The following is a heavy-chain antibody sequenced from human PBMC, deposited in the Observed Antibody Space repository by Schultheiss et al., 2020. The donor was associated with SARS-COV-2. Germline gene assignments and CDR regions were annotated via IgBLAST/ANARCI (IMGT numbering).Heavy chain of an antibody. J-gene: IGHJ4*02. V-gene: IGHV4-59*06. CDR1: GGSISSYY. Sequence: GSLRLSCTVSGGSISSYYWSWIRQPPGKGLEWIGYIYYSGSTYYNPSLKSRVTISVDTSKNQFSLKLSSVTAADTAVYYCARALVPAAIADYWGQGTLVTVSS. CDR2: IYYSGST. CDR3: ARALVPAAIADY. D-gene: IGHD2-2*02.